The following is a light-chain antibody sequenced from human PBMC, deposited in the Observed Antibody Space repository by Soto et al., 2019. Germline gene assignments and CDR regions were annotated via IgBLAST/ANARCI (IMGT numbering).Light chain of an antibody. CDR2: DAS. CDR1: QGSGNA. CDR3: QQYDNLHPFT. V-gene: IGKV1-33*01. J-gene: IGKJ3*01. Sequence: IQMTQSPSPLSASFGDRVTISLRGSQGSGNALGWYQQKPGKPPKVLIYDASNLEKGVPSRFSGSGSGTDFTFTISSLQPEDIATYYCQQYDNLHPFTFGPGTKVDIK.